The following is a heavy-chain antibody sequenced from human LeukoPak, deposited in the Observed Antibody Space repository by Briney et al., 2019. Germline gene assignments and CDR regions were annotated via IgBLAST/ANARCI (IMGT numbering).Heavy chain of an antibody. J-gene: IGHJ4*02. Sequence: PSETLSLTCVVSGASVSTSHWNWIRQPPGKGLEWIGCLSYTGKTDYNPSLTSRVTISLATSKNQVSLKLRSVTAADTAIYYCSEGYFEPFDHWGQGILVTVSS. CDR1: GASVSTSH. V-gene: IGHV4-59*02. D-gene: IGHD2/OR15-2a*01. CDR3: SEGYFEPFDH. CDR2: LSYTGKT.